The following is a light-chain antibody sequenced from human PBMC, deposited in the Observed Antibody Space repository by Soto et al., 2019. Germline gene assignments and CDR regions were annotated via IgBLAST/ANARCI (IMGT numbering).Light chain of an antibody. J-gene: IGLJ1*01. Sequence: SYELTQPLSVSVALGQTARITCGGNNIGSKNVHWYQQKPGQAPVLVIYRDSNRPSGIPERFSGSNSGNTATLTISRAQAGDEADYYCQVWDSSTAVFXTGTKVTVL. CDR1: NIGSKN. V-gene: IGLV3-9*01. CDR3: QVWDSSTAV. CDR2: RDS.